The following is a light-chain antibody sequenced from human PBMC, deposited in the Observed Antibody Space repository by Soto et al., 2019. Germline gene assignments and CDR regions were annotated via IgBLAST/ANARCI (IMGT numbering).Light chain of an antibody. CDR3: SSYTSTSARI. V-gene: IGLV2-14*01. CDR1: NNDIGVYNY. J-gene: IGLJ2*01. CDR2: EVS. Sequence: QSVLTQPASVSGSPGQSITISCTGTNNDIGVYNYVSWYQQHPGKAPQLIIFEVSSRPAEVSNRFSGSKSGNTASLTISGLQPEDEADYYCSSYTSTSARIFGGGTKLTVL.